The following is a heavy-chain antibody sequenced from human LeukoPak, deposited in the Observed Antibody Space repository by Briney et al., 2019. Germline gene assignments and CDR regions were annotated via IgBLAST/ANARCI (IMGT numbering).Heavy chain of an antibody. J-gene: IGHJ6*02. CDR2: ISSSSSTI. CDR3: ARLYSEGGFYYYGMDV. V-gene: IGHV3-48*02. Sequence: GGSLRLSCAASGFTFSSYSMNWVRQAPGKGLEWVSYISSSSSTIYYADSVKGRFTISRDNAKNSLYLQMNSLRDEDTAVYYCARLYSEGGFYYYGMDVWGQGTTVTVSS. D-gene: IGHD2-21*01. CDR1: GFTFSSYS.